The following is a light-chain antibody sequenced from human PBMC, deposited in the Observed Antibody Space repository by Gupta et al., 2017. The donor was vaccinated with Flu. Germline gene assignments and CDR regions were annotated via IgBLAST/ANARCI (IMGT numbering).Light chain of an antibody. J-gene: IGLJ2*01. Sequence: RVTISCSGTTSNIGSNNVNCSQQLPGPPPNLLIYSNNRRRSGVPARFSGSKSGTSASLAIIWLQADDEADYYCATGDASRSVVVFGGGTKLTVL. CDR3: ATGDASRSVVV. CDR1: TSNIGSNN. V-gene: IGLV1-44*01. CDR2: SNN.